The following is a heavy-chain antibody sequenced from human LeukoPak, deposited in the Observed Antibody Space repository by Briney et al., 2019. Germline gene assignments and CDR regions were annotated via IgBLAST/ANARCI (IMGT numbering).Heavy chain of an antibody. D-gene: IGHD3-10*01. V-gene: IGHV3-7*04. Sequence: ESVKGRFTISRDNAKNSLYLQMNSLRAEDTAVYYCARTYYYGSGSNDYWGQGTLVTVSS. CDR3: ARTYYYGSGSNDY. J-gene: IGHJ4*02.